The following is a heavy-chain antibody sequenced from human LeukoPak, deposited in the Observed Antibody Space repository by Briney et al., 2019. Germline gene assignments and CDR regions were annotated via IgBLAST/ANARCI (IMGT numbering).Heavy chain of an antibody. D-gene: IGHD3-22*01. J-gene: IGHJ3*02. Sequence: GASVKVSCKASGYTFTGYYIHWVRQAPGQGLEWMGWINPNSGGTNYAQKFQGRVTMTRDTSISTAYMELSRLRSDDPAVYYCARGRPYYYDSSGYAFDIWGQGTMVTVSS. CDR1: GYTFTGYY. CDR3: ARGRPYYYDSSGYAFDI. V-gene: IGHV1-2*02. CDR2: INPNSGGT.